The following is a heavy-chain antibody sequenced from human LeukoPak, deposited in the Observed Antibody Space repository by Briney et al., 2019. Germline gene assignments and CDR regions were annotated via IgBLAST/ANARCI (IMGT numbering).Heavy chain of an antibody. Sequence: ASVKVSCKASGYTFTDYSLHWVRQAPGHGLEWMGWFNSDSGGTNSAQKFQGRVTMTRDTSISTVYMELSGLTSDDTAVYYCARENKIFGEPMGFDFWGQGTLVTVSS. CDR2: FNSDSGGT. V-gene: IGHV1-2*02. CDR1: GYTFTDYS. J-gene: IGHJ4*02. CDR3: ARENKIFGEPMGFDF. D-gene: IGHD3-3*01.